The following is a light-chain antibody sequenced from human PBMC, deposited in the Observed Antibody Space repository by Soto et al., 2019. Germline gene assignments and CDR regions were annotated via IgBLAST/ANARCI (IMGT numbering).Light chain of an antibody. CDR2: GAS. J-gene: IGKJ1*01. CDR1: HSVDSN. Sequence: EILMTQSPATLSVSPGQRATLSCRASHSVDSNLAWYQQKPGQAPRLLIYGASTRAAGISARFSGSGSGTEFTLTISSLHSEDFGVYYCQQYNNWWRCGQGTKVEI. CDR3: QQYNNWWR. V-gene: IGKV3-15*01.